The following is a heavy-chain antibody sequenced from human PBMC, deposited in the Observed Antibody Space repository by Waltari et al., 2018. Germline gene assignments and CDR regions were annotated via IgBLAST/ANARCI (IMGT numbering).Heavy chain of an antibody. V-gene: IGHV4-31*03. CDR1: GGSISSGGYY. CDR3: ASFSVGAGGWYYYYMDV. CDR2: IYYSGIT. D-gene: IGHD1-26*01. Sequence: QVQLQESGPGLVKPSQTLSLTCTVSGGSISSGGYYWSWIRQHPGKGLEWIGYIYYSGITYYNPTLNSRVTRSEDTSKNQVSLKLSSVTAADTAVYYCASFSVGAGGWYYYYMDVWGKGTTVTVSS. J-gene: IGHJ6*03.